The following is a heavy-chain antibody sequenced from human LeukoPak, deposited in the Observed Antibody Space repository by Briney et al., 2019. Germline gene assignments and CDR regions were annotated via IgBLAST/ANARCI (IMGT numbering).Heavy chain of an antibody. J-gene: IGHJ5*02. CDR1: GYTFTSYG. V-gene: IGHV1-18*01. D-gene: IGHD6-19*01. CDR3: AISPSYSSGWYRPGNWFDP. Sequence: ASVKVSCKASGYTFTSYGISWVRQAPGQGLEWMGWISAYNGNTNYAQKLQGRVTMTTDTSTSTAYMELRSLRSDDTAVYYCAISPSYSSGWYRPGNWFDPWGQGTLVTVSS. CDR2: ISAYNGNT.